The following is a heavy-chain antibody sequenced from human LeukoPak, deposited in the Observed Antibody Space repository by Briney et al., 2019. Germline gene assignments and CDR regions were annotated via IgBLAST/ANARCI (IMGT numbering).Heavy chain of an antibody. CDR1: GFTFSSYA. V-gene: IGHV3-64*04. J-gene: IGHJ4*02. D-gene: IGHD3-22*01. CDR2: ISSDGDST. CDR3: AKEDDSSGYIHFDY. Sequence: PGGSLRLSCSASGFTFSSYAMRWVRQAPGKGLEYISGISSDGDSTYFTDSVKGRFTISRDNSKNTLYLQMNSLRAEDTAVYYCAKEDDSSGYIHFDYWGQGTLVTVSS.